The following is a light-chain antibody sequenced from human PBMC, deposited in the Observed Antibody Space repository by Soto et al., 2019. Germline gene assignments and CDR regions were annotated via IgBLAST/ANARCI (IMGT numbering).Light chain of an antibody. Sequence: QSALTQPASVSGSPGQSITISCTGTSSDVGSYKYVSWYQQHPGKAPKLMIYDVSNRPSGVSNRFSGSKSDNTASLTISGLQTEDEADYYCSSYTTSSNHVIFGGGTKLTVL. CDR2: DVS. J-gene: IGLJ2*01. CDR1: SSDVGSYKY. V-gene: IGLV2-14*01. CDR3: SSYTTSSNHVI.